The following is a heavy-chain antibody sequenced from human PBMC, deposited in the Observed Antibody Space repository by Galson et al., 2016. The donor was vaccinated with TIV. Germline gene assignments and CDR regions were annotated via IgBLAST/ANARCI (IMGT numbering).Heavy chain of an antibody. CDR3: ARQTPSTDAFDI. CDR1: GYSFSNYW. CDR2: ISPSDGYT. V-gene: IGHV5-10-1*01. J-gene: IGHJ3*02. Sequence: QSGAEVKKPGESLRISCRGSGYSFSNYWISWVRHVPGKGREWVGRISPSDGYTNYGPSFQGHVTISTDKSISTSYLQWSSLTASDSAIYYCARQTPSTDAFDIWGPGTLVSVSS.